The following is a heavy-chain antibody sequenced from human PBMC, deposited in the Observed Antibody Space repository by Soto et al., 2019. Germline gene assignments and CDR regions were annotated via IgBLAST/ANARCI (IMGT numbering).Heavy chain of an antibody. CDR2: ISGSDART. Sequence: PGVSLRLSCAASGFTFSNNGMTWVRQAPGKGLEWVSSISGSDARTYYADSVRGRFTISRDNSKNMLYLQLNSLRAEDTAVYYCARDRTSIRGVYLTSWDKGTMGTV. V-gene: IGHV3-23*01. CDR3: ARDRTSIRGVYLTS. CDR1: GFTFSNNG. J-gene: IGHJ3*01. D-gene: IGHD2-8*01.